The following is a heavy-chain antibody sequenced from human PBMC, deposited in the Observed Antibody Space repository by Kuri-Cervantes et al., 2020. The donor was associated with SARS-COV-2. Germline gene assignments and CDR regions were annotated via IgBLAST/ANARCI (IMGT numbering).Heavy chain of an antibody. CDR3: ARDSGGDFWSDFDY. V-gene: IGHV4-4*08. CDR1: GGSISSYY. J-gene: IGHJ4*02. Sequence: ESLKISCTVSGGSISSYYWSWIRQPPGKGLEWIGNIYYSGSTNYNPSLQSRVTISVDTSKNRFSLKLNSVTAADTAVYYCARDSGGDFWSDFDYWGPGILVTVSS. CDR2: IYYSGST. D-gene: IGHD3-3*01.